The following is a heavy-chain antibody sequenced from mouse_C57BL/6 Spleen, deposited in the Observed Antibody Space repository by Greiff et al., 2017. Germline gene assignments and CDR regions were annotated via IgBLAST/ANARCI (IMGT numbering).Heavy chain of an antibody. CDR2: IYPSDSET. CDR1: GYTFTSYW. Sequence: VQLQQPGAELVRPGSSVKLSCKASGYTFTSYWMDWVKQRPGQGLEWIGNIYPSDSETHYNQKFQDKATLTVDKSSSTAYMQLSSLTSEDSAVYYCAMGDGYYPWARDYWGQGTSVTVSS. J-gene: IGHJ4*01. V-gene: IGHV1-61*01. D-gene: IGHD2-3*01. CDR3: AMGDGYYPWARDY.